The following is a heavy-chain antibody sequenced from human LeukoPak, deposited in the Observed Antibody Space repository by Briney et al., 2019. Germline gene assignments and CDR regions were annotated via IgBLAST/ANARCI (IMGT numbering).Heavy chain of an antibody. CDR3: AKQDIRSSAWYD. CDR1: GFTLSSYA. D-gene: IGHD6-19*01. V-gene: IGHV3-23*01. CDR2: ISDSGGNT. J-gene: IGHJ4*02. Sequence: GGSLRLSCAAYGFTLSSYAMSWVRQAPGQGLEWVSAISDSGGNTYYADSVKGRFTISRDNSKNTLYLQMNSLRAEDTAVYYCAKQDIRSSAWYDWGQGTLVTVSS.